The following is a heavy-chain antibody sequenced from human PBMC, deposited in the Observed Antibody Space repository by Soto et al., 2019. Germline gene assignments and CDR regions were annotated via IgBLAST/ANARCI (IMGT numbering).Heavy chain of an antibody. Sequence: ASVKVSCKASGYTFTSYDINWVRQATGQGLEWMGWMNPNSGNTGYAQKFQGRVTMTRNTSISTAYMELSSLRSEDTAVYYCARGLKEVAGTSDAFDIWGQGTMVTVSS. CDR1: GYTFTSYD. D-gene: IGHD6-19*01. CDR3: ARGLKEVAGTSDAFDI. CDR2: MNPNSGNT. J-gene: IGHJ3*02. V-gene: IGHV1-8*01.